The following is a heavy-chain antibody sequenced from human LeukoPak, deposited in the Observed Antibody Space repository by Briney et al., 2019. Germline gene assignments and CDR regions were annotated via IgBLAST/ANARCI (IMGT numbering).Heavy chain of an antibody. D-gene: IGHD6-19*01. CDR1: GFTFSSYG. CDR3: AKEGYSSGWYSNYYFDY. CDR2: IWYDGSNK. V-gene: IGHV3-33*06. Sequence: GRSLRLSCAASGFTFSSYGMHWVRQAPGKGLEWVAVIWYDGSNKYYADSVKGRFTISRDNSKNTLYLQMNSLRAEDTAVYYCAKEGYSSGWYSNYYFDYWGQGTLVTLSS. J-gene: IGHJ4*02.